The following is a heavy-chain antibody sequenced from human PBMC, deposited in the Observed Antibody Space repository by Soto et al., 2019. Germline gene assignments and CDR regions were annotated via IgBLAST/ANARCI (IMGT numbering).Heavy chain of an antibody. Sequence: SETLSLTCTVSGGSISSYYWSWIRQPPGKGLEWIGYIYYSGSTNYNPSLKSRVTISVDTSKNQFSLKLSSVTAADTAVYYCARDGRDYGDYGDAFDIWGQGTMVTVSS. D-gene: IGHD4-17*01. CDR2: IYYSGST. CDR1: GGSISSYY. V-gene: IGHV4-59*01. CDR3: ARDGRDYGDYGDAFDI. J-gene: IGHJ3*02.